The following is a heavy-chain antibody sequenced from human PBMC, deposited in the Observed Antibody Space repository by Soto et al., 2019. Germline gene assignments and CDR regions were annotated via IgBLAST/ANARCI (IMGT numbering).Heavy chain of an antibody. J-gene: IGHJ4*02. CDR3: ARDRSIDKLHLGELSLDYFDY. D-gene: IGHD3-16*02. Sequence: SETLSLTCTVSGGSISSGGYYWSWIRQHPGKGLEWIGYIYYSGSTYYNPSLKSRVTISVDTSKNQFSLKLSSVTAADTAVYYCARDRSIDKLHLGELSLDYFDYWGQGTLVTVSS. CDR1: GGSISSGGYY. CDR2: IYYSGST. V-gene: IGHV4-31*03.